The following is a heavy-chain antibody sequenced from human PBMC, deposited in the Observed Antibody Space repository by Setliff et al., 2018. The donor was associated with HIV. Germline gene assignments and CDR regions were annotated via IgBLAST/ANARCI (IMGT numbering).Heavy chain of an antibody. J-gene: IGHJ6*03. CDR3: ARGAHPGSAEDYYYYYMDV. V-gene: IGHV1-69*05. CDR2: IIPILGTA. D-gene: IGHD3-10*01. Sequence: SVKVSCKASGGTFSNYAINWVRQAPGQGPEWMVGIIPILGTANYAQKFQGRVTITTDESTSTAYMELSSLRSEDTAVYYCARGAHPGSAEDYYYYYMDVWGKGTTVTVSS. CDR1: GGTFSNYA.